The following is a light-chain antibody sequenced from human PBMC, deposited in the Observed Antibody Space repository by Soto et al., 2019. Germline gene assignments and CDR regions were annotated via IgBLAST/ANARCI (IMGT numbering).Light chain of an antibody. CDR2: AAS. CDR3: QQLNSYEIT. J-gene: IGKJ5*01. Sequence: IQLTQSPSSLSASVGDRVTITCRASQGISNYLAWYQQKPGKAPKLLIYAASTLQSGVPSRFSVSGSGTDFTLTVNNLQPEDFATYYGQQLNSYEITFGQGTRLEIK. V-gene: IGKV1-9*01. CDR1: QGISNY.